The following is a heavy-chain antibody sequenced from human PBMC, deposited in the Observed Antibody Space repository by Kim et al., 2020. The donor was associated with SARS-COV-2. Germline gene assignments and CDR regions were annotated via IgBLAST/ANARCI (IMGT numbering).Heavy chain of an antibody. D-gene: IGHD6-6*01. Sequence: SVKVSCKASGGTFSSYAISWVRQAPGQGLEWMGRIIPILGIANYAQKFQGRVTITADKSTSTAYMELSSLRSEDTAVYYCARERIAARGLVNYYYYYMDVWGKGTTVTVSS. V-gene: IGHV1-69*04. CDR2: IIPILGIA. J-gene: IGHJ6*03. CDR3: ARERIAARGLVNYYYYYMDV. CDR1: GGTFSSYA.